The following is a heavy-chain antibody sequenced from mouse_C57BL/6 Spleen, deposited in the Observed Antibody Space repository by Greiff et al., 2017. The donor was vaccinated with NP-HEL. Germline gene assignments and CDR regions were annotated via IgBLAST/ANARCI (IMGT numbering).Heavy chain of an antibody. CDR1: GYTFTSYW. CDR2: IDPSDSYT. Sequence: QVQLQQPGAELVMPGASVKLSCKASGYTFTSYWMHWVKQRPGQGLEWIGEIDPSDSYTNYNQKFKGKSTLTVDKSSSTAYMQLSSLTSEDSAVYISARTDDYEGAYWGQGTLVTVSA. D-gene: IGHD2-4*01. CDR3: ARTDDYEGAY. J-gene: IGHJ3*01. V-gene: IGHV1-69*01.